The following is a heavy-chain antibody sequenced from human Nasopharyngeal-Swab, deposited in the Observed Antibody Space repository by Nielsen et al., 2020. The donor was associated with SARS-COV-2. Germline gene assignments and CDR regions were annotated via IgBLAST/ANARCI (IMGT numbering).Heavy chain of an antibody. CDR1: GGPISSGSYY. CDR2: IYTSGST. V-gene: IGHV4-61*02. J-gene: IGHJ4*02. Sequence: SETLSLTCTVSGGPISSGSYYWSWIRQPAGKGLEWIGRIYTSGSTNYNLSLKSRVTISVDTSKNQFSLKLSSVTAADTAVYYCARSGGGYFGYWGQGTLVTVSS. CDR3: ARSGGGYFGY. D-gene: IGHD3-16*01.